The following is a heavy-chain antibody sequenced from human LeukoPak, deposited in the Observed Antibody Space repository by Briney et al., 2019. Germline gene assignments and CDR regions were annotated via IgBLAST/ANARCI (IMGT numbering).Heavy chain of an antibody. CDR3: ARSPHNSAWYEKWFDP. CDR2: ISASGGT. V-gene: IGHV4-4*08. Sequence: SETLSLTCTVSGGSISTYYWSWIRQPPGKGLEWIADISASGGTNYNPSLERRVTVSMDSSKNQFSLKLSSVTAADTAVFYCARSPHNSAWYEKWFDPWGQGTLVTVSS. J-gene: IGHJ5*02. D-gene: IGHD6-19*01. CDR1: GGSISTYY.